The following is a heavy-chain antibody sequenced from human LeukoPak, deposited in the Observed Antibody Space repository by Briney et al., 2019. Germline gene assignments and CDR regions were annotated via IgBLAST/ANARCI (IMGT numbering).Heavy chain of an antibody. V-gene: IGHV1-18*01. CDR1: GYSFILYG. CDR3: ARDDNYGIFVNVDY. CDR2: ISTSTGDT. D-gene: IGHD4-11*01. Sequence: ASVKVSCKTSGYSFILYGISWVRQAPGQGPEWMGWISTSTGDTKYTQKFQGRVTLTTDTSTSTAYMELCSLRSDDTAVYYCARDDNYGIFVNVDYWGQGTLVTVSS. J-gene: IGHJ4*02.